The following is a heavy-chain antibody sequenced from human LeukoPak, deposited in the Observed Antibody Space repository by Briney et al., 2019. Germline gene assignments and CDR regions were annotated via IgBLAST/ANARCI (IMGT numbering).Heavy chain of an antibody. CDR3: ASPKEDSDYYFDH. Sequence: GASVRVSCRASGGTFRKYAISWVRQAPGQGLEWVGGIIPLFGRAEYAQRFQGRVTIIADEATSTVYMGVSSLRSEDTAVYYCASPKEDSDYYFDHWGQGTLVTVSS. J-gene: IGHJ4*02. D-gene: IGHD4-11*01. CDR2: IIPLFGRA. CDR1: GGTFRKYA. V-gene: IGHV1-69*01.